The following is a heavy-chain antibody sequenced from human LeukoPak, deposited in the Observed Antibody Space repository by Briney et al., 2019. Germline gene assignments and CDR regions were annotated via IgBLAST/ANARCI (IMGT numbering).Heavy chain of an antibody. CDR1: GFTFSSYE. D-gene: IGHD2-2*02. CDR2: IRSSVSTI. V-gene: IGHV3-48*03. CDR3: VLVYCSSTSCYTYYGMDV. J-gene: IGHJ6*02. Sequence: PGGSLRLSCAASGFTFSSYEMNWVRQAPGKGLEWVSYIRSSVSTIYYADSVKGRFTISRDNAKNSLYLQMNSLRAEDTAVYYCVLVYCSSTSCYTYYGMDVWGQGTTVTVSS.